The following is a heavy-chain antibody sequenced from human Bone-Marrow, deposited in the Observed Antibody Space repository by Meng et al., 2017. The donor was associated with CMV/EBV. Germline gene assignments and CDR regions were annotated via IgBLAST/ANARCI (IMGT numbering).Heavy chain of an antibody. CDR1: GGSISSYY. J-gene: IGHJ4*02. CDR3: ARDAGASPFDY. D-gene: IGHD1-26*01. V-gene: IGHV4-59*01. Sequence: SETLSLTCTVSGGSISSYYWSWIRQPPGKGLEWIGYIYYSGSTNYNPSLKSRVTISVDTSKNQFSLKLSSVTAADTAVYYCARDAGASPFDYWGQGTLVTVYS. CDR2: IYYSGST.